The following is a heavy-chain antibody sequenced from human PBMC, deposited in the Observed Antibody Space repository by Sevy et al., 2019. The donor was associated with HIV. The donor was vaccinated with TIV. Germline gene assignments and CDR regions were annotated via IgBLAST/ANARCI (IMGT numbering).Heavy chain of an antibody. CDR3: ARGSLYSSGWSESLDY. J-gene: IGHJ4*02. Sequence: GGSLRLSCVASGFTFGTYGMDWVRQAPGKGLEWVAVIWYDGSNKYYGDSVKGRFTISRDNSKNTLYLQMNSLRAEDTAVYYCARGSLYSSGWSESLDYWGQGNLVTVSS. CDR1: GFTFGTYG. CDR2: IWYDGSNK. D-gene: IGHD6-19*01. V-gene: IGHV3-33*01.